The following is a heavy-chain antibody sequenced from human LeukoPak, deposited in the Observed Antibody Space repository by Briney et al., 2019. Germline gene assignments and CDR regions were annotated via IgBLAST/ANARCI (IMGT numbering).Heavy chain of an antibody. Sequence: PSESLSLTCTVSGASLSNYYRTWIRQTPGKGLERVGSISYTGSNAYNPSLKSRVTISLATSKNQFSLKLTSVTAADTAVYYCAGGTSVHAWHMFYWGQGTLVTVSS. CDR2: ISYTGSN. J-gene: IGHJ4*02. D-gene: IGHD5/OR15-5a*01. V-gene: IGHV4-59*01. CDR1: GASLSNYY. CDR3: AGGTSVHAWHMFY.